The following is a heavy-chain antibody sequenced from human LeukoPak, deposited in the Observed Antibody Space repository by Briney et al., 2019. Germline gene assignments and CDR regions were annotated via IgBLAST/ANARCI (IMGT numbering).Heavy chain of an antibody. CDR1: GGSFSGYY. CDR2: INHSGST. V-gene: IGHV4-34*01. J-gene: IGHJ3*02. Sequence: SETLSLTCAVYGGSFSGYYWSWIRQPPGKGLEWIGEINHSGSTNYNPSLKSRVTISVDTSKNQFSLKLSSVTAADTAVYYCARLSGTHAFDIWGQGTMVTVSS. CDR3: ARLSGTHAFDI. D-gene: IGHD6-13*01.